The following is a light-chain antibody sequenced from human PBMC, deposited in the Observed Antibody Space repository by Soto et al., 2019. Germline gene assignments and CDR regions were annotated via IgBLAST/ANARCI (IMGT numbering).Light chain of an antibody. V-gene: IGKV1-39*01. Sequence: DIQMTQSPSSLSASVGDRVTITCRASQSISSYLNWYQQKPGKAPKLLIYGASSLQSGAPSRFSGSGSGTDFSLTVSSLQPEDFATYYCQQSYSTPPTFGQGTKVEIK. CDR1: QSISSY. CDR3: QQSYSTPPT. CDR2: GAS. J-gene: IGKJ1*01.